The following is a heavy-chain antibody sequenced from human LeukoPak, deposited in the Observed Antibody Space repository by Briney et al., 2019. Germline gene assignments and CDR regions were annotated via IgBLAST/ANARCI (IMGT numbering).Heavy chain of an antibody. D-gene: IGHD3-3*01. CDR2: INPNSGGT. J-gene: IGHJ4*02. V-gene: IGHV1-2*02. CDR1: GYTFTSYG. Sequence: ASVKVSCKASGYTFTSYGISWVRQAPGQGLEWMGWINPNSGGTNYAQKFQGRVTMTRDTSISTAYMELSRLRSDDTAVYYCARAPDTYYDFWSGYPDYWGQGTLVTVSS. CDR3: ARAPDTYYDFWSGYPDY.